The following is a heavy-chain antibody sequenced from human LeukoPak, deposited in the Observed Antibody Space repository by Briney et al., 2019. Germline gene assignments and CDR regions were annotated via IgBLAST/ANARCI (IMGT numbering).Heavy chain of an antibody. Sequence: GGSLRLSCAASGFTFSSYAMSWVRQAPGKGLEWVSAISGSGAGTYYADSVKGRFTISRDNSKNTLYLQMNSLGAEDTAVYYCAKSLGDIVVVTAIHWGQGTLVTVSS. CDR2: ISGSGAGT. V-gene: IGHV3-23*01. CDR3: AKSLGDIVVVTAIH. J-gene: IGHJ4*02. D-gene: IGHD2-21*02. CDR1: GFTFSSYA.